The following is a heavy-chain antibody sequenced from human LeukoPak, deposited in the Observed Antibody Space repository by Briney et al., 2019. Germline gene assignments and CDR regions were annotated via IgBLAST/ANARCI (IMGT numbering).Heavy chain of an antibody. J-gene: IGHJ4*02. V-gene: IGHV3-74*01. CDR2: ISGDGTTT. D-gene: IGHD3-10*01. CDR1: GFSFSTSW. CDR3: ARGGSPFY. Sequence: PGGSLRLSCVASGFSFSTSWMHWVRQDAGRGLVWVSRISGDGTTTTYADSVKGRFTISRDNAKNTVFLQMNSLSIEDTAVYYCARGGSPFYWGQGSLVTVSP.